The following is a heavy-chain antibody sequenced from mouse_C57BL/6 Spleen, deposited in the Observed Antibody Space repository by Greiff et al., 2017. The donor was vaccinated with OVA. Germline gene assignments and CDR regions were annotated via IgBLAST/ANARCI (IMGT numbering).Heavy chain of an antibody. J-gene: IGHJ1*03. CDR2: IYPGDGDT. CDR1: GYAFSSYW. V-gene: IGHV1-80*01. D-gene: IGHD1-1*01. Sequence: VQLQQSGAELVKPGASVKISCKASGYAFSSYWMNWVKQRPGKGLEWIGQIYPGDGDTNYNGKFKGKATLTADKSSSTAYMQLSSLTSEDSAVYFCARSLLLRPWYFDVWGTGTTVTVSS. CDR3: ARSLLLRPWYFDV.